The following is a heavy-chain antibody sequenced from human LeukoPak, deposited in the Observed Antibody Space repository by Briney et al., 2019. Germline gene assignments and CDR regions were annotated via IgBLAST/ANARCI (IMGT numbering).Heavy chain of an antibody. CDR3: ARHRAIAGPFDL. CDR1: GGSISSYY. D-gene: IGHD6-19*01. V-gene: IGHV4-59*08. J-gene: IGHJ4*02. CDR2: ISYSGLT. Sequence: SETLALTCTASGGSISSYYWSWFRLPPGKGLEWIGQISYSGLTKFHPALKSRVIISVDASKNQISVNLSSVTAADTAFYYCARHRAIAGPFDLWSQGTLVTVSS.